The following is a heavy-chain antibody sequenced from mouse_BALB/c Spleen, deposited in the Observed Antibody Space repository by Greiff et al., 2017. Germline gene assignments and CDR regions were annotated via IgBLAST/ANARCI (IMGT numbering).Heavy chain of an antibody. V-gene: IGHV8-12*01. CDR2: IYWDDYK. CDR1: GFSLSTSGMG. D-gene: IGHD1-1*01. Sequence: VKLMESGPGILQPSQTLSLTCSFSGFSLSTSGMGVSWIRQPSGKGLEWLAHIYWDDYKRYNPSLKSRLTISKDTSRKQVFLKITSVDTADTATYYCARGTNPGAMDYWGQGTSVTVSS. J-gene: IGHJ4*01. CDR3: ARGTNPGAMDY.